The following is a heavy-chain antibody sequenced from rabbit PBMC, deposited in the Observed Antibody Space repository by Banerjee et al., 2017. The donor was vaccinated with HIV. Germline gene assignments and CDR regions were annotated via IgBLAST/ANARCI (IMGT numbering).Heavy chain of an antibody. CDR2: IYAGSSGST. V-gene: IGHV1S45*01. Sequence: QEQLEESGGDLVKPEGSLTLTCTASGFSFSSSYYMCWVRQAPGKGLEWIACIYAGSSGSTYYASWAKGRFTISKTPSTAVTMQMTSLTAADTATYFCARHDIYAYGDYPYAFNLWGPGTLVTVS. CDR1: GFSFSSSYY. CDR3: ARHDIYAYGDYPYAFNL. J-gene: IGHJ4*01. D-gene: IGHD2-1*01.